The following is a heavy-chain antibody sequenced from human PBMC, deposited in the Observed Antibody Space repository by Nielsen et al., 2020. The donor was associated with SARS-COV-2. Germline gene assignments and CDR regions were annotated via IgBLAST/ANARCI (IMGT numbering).Heavy chain of an antibody. V-gene: IGHV3-23*01. J-gene: IGHJ4*02. D-gene: IGHD3-3*02. Sequence: GESLKISCAASGFAFSSNAMSWVRQGPGKGLEWVSAISGSGDVAYYADSVKGRFTISRDNSRNTLYLQINSLRAEDTAQYYCAKGERGISIVFESWGQGTLVTVSS. CDR1: GFAFSSNA. CDR2: ISGSGDVA. CDR3: AKGERGISIVFES.